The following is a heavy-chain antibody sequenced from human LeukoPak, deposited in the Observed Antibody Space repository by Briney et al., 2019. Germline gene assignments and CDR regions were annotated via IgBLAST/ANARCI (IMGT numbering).Heavy chain of an antibody. CDR2: IYYSGST. CDR1: DGSFSDDY. Sequence: SETLSLTCGVDDGSFSDDYWSWIRQPPGKGLEWIGYIYYSGSTNYNPSLKSRVTISVDTSKNQFSLKLSSVTAADTAVYYCARHLPSVRGYSSGWYSPFDYWGQGTLVTVSS. J-gene: IGHJ4*02. V-gene: IGHV4-59*08. D-gene: IGHD6-19*01. CDR3: ARHLPSVRGYSSGWYSPFDY.